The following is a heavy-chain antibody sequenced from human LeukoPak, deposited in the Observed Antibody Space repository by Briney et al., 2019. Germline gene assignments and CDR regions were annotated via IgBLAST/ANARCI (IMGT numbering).Heavy chain of an antibody. Sequence: SETLSLTCTVSGGSISSYYWSWIRQPPGKGLEWIGYIYYSGSTNYNPSLKSRVTISVDTSKNQFSLRLSSVTAADTAVYYCARSAVELSGAFGVWGQVTMVTVSS. V-gene: IGHV4-59*08. CDR1: GGSISSYY. CDR3: ARSAVELSGAFGV. J-gene: IGHJ3*01. CDR2: IYYSGST. D-gene: IGHD1-26*01.